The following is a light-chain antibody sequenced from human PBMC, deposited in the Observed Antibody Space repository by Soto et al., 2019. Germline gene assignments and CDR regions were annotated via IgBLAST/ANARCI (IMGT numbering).Light chain of an antibody. Sequence: IPMTQSPATLSASVGARVTITCRASQSISSWLAWYQQKPGIAPRLLIYKASSLESGVPSRFSGSGSGTEFPLTISSMQPDDFASYDCQHYHSQWTFGQGTKVDNK. CDR3: QHYHSQWT. J-gene: IGKJ1*01. V-gene: IGKV1-5*03. CDR2: KAS. CDR1: QSISSW.